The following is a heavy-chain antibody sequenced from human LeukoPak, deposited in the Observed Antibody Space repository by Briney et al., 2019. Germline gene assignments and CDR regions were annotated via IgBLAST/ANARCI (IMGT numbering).Heavy chain of an antibody. V-gene: IGHV3-9*01. CDR1: GFTFDDYA. CDR2: ISWNSGSI. CDR3: AKDITYSGSYGGFDY. J-gene: IGHJ4*02. Sequence: PGGSLRLSCAASGFTFDDYAMHWVRQAPGKGLEWVSGISWNSGSIGYADSVKGRFTISRDNAKNSLYLQMNSLRAEDTALYYCAKDITYSGSYGGFDYWGQGTLVTVSS. D-gene: IGHD1-26*01.